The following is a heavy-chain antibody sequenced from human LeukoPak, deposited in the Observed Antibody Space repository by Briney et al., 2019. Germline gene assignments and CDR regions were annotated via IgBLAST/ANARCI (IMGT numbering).Heavy chain of an antibody. J-gene: IGHJ6*02. CDR3: ARDLTAVAGPPLALYGMDV. D-gene: IGHD6-19*01. Sequence: ASVKVSCKASGGTFSSYTISWVRQAPGQGREWMGRLIPILGIANYAQKFQSRVTITADKSTSTAYMELSSLRSEDTAVYYCARDLTAVAGPPLALYGMDVWGQGTTVTVSS. CDR1: GGTFSSYT. CDR2: LIPILGIA. V-gene: IGHV1-69*04.